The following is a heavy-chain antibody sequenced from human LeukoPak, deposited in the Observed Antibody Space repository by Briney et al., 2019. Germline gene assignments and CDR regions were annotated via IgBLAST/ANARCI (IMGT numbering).Heavy chain of an antibody. V-gene: IGHV3-9*01. Sequence: GGSLRLSCAASGFTFDDYAMHWVRQAPGKGLEWVSGISWNSGSIGYADSVKGRFTISRDNAKNSLYLQMNSLRAEDTALYYCAKAAGYCCSSSCLNYLDVWGKGTTVTVSS. D-gene: IGHD2-2*01. CDR2: ISWNSGSI. CDR1: GFTFDDYA. CDR3: AKAAGYCCSSSCLNYLDV. J-gene: IGHJ6*03.